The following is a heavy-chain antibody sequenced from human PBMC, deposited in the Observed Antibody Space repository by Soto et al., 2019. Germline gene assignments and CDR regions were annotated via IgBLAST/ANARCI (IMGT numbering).Heavy chain of an antibody. V-gene: IGHV3-23*01. CDR3: AKDRLLRVAGTPDFDY. J-gene: IGHJ4*02. CDR2: ISGSGGST. CDR1: GFTFSNYA. D-gene: IGHD1-1*01. Sequence: PGGSLRLFCAASGFTFSNYAMSWVRQAPGKGLEWVSTISGSGGSTYYAESVKGRFTISRDYSKNTLYLQMNSLRAEDTAVYYCAKDRLLRVAGTPDFDYWGQGALVTVSS.